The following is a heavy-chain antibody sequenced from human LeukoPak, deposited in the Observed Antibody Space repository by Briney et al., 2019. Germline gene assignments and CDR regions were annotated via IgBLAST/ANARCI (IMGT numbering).Heavy chain of an antibody. V-gene: IGHV4-39*01. D-gene: IGHD5-18*01. CDR1: GGSISSGNYY. CDR3: ASTLSGYTAMVTDWFDP. J-gene: IGHJ5*02. CDR2: IYYSGST. Sequence: PSETLSLTCTVSGGSISSGNYYWSWIRQPPGKGLEWIGSIYYSGSTYYNPSLKSRVTISVDTSKNQFSLKLSSVTAADTAVYYCASTLSGYTAMVTDWFDPWGQGTLVTVSS.